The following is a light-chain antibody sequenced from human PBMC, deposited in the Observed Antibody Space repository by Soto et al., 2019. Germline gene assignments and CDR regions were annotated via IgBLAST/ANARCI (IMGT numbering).Light chain of an antibody. Sequence: DIQMTQSPSSLSASVGDRLTITCRASQGISTYLNWYQQKPGKAPKLLIYAASTLQSGVPSRFSGSGSETDFTLTISHLEPEDFAVYSCHHRSKWPYTFGQGTKLEIK. J-gene: IGKJ2*01. CDR2: AAS. CDR1: QGISTY. V-gene: IGKV1-39*01. CDR3: HHRSKWPYT.